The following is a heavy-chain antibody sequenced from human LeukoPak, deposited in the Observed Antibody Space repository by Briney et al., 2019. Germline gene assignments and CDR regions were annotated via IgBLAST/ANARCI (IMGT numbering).Heavy chain of an antibody. CDR1: GFTFSSYW. CDR2: IKQDGSEK. J-gene: IGHJ6*03. Sequence: GGSLRLSCAASGFTFSSYWMSWVRQAPGKGLEWVANIKQDGSEKYYVDSVKGRFTISRDNAKNSLYLQMNSLRAEDTAVYYCARAFNYDFWSGYDPYYYYMDVWGKGTTVTVSS. V-gene: IGHV3-7*01. CDR3: ARAFNYDFWSGYDPYYYYMDV. D-gene: IGHD3-3*01.